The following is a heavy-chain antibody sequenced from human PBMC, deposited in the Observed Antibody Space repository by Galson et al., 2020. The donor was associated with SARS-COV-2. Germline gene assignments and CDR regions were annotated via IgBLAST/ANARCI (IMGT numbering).Heavy chain of an antibody. J-gene: IGHJ4*02. V-gene: IGHV1-18*01. CDR3: ARGGGFTLVREDKATSLDS. Sequence: ASVKVSCKASGYTFTNYGISWVRQAPRQGLEWVGWISGNNGNTNYAQRLQVRVIMTTDTSTSTAYMELRNLRSDATAVYYCARGGGFTLVREDKATSLDSWGQGTLVTVSS. CDR2: ISGNNGNT. CDR1: GYTFTNYG. D-gene: IGHD3-10*01.